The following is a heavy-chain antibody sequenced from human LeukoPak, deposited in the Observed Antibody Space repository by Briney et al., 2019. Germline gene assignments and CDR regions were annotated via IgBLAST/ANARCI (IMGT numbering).Heavy chain of an antibody. CDR3: AKDEATVTTLFDY. J-gene: IGHJ4*02. Sequence: SGRSLRLSCAASGFTFSSYAMHWVRQAPGKGLEWVAVISYDGSNKYYADSVKGRFTISRDNSKNTLYLQMNSLRAEDTAVYYCAKDEATVTTLFDYWGQGTLVTVSS. CDR1: GFTFSSYA. D-gene: IGHD4-17*01. V-gene: IGHV3-30*04. CDR2: ISYDGSNK.